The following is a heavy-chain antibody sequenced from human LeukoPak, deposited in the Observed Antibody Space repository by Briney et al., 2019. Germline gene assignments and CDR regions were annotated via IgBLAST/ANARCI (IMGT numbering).Heavy chain of an antibody. D-gene: IGHD2-15*01. V-gene: IGHV5-51*01. Sequence: GESLKISCRGSGYSFTTYYIIWVRQMPGKGLEWMGIIYPGDSGTKYSPSFQGQVTISADKSISTAYLQWSSLEASDTAMYYCARRSSAGAFDIWGQGTMVTVSS. CDR1: GYSFTTYY. J-gene: IGHJ3*02. CDR2: IYPGDSGT. CDR3: ARRSSAGAFDI.